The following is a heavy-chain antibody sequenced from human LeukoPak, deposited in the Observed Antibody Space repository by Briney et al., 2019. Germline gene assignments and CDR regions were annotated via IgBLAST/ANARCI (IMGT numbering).Heavy chain of an antibody. CDR2: ISSSSFKI. Sequence: GSLRLSCAASEFTFVRYAMNWVRQAPGKGLEWVSYISSSSFKIGYADSVKGRFTISRDNTKNSLYLQMDSLRVEDTAVYYCVRDPSYGSSWYYYMDVWGKGTTVTVSS. CDR3: VRDPSYGSSWYYYMDV. CDR1: EFTFVRYA. D-gene: IGHD6-13*01. V-gene: IGHV3-48*04. J-gene: IGHJ6*03.